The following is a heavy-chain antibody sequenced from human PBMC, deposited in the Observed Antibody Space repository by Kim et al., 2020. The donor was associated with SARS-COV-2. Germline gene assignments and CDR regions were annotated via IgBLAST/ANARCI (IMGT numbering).Heavy chain of an antibody. CDR2: ISGSGGST. CDR1: GFTFSSYA. Sequence: GGSLRLSCAASGFTFSSYAMSWVHQAPGKGLEWVSAISGSGGSTYYADSVKGRFTISRDNSKNTLYLQMNSLRAEDTAVYYCAKDLSIVATISDAFDIWGQGTMVTVSS. V-gene: IGHV3-23*01. J-gene: IGHJ3*02. D-gene: IGHD5-12*01. CDR3: AKDLSIVATISDAFDI.